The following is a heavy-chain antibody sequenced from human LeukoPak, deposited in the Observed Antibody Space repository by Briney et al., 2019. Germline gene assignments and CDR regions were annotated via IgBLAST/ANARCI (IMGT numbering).Heavy chain of an antibody. CDR2: IYYSGST. Sequence: SETLSLTCTVSGGSVSSGSYYWSWIRQSPGKGLEWIGYIYYSGSTNYNPSLKSRVTISVDTSKNQFSLKLSSVTAADTAVYYCAIHIAAAGDDAFDIWGQGTMVTVSS. J-gene: IGHJ3*02. CDR1: GGSVSSGSYY. V-gene: IGHV4-61*01. CDR3: AIHIAAAGDDAFDI. D-gene: IGHD6-13*01.